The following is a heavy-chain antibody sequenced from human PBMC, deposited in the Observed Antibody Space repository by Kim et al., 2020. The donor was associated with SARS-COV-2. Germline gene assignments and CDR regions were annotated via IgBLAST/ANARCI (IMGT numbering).Heavy chain of an antibody. D-gene: IGHD4-17*01. CDR2: IYTSGST. CDR1: GGSISSGSYY. V-gene: IGHV4-61*02. J-gene: IGHJ4*02. CDR3: ARERGLRAPEFDN. Sequence: SETLSLTCTVSGGSISSGSYYWSWIRQPAGKGLEWIGRIYTSGSTNYNPSLKSRVTISVDTSKNQFSLKLSSVTAADTAVYYCARERGLRAPEFDNWGQGTLVTVSS.